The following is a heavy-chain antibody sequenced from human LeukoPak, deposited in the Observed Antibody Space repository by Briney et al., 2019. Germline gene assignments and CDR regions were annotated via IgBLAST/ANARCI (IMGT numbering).Heavy chain of an antibody. CDR2: IYYSGST. J-gene: IGHJ5*02. CDR1: GGSINSGDYY. Sequence: SETLSLTCTVSGGSINSGDYYCSSIRQPPGKGLEWIGYIYYSGSTSNHPSSKSRLARSVATSKNQSSLKLSSVTAADTAVYYGVRGPGSASSGRRFDPWGQGALVTVSS. V-gene: IGHV4-30-4*08. D-gene: IGHD3-22*01. CDR3: VRGPGSASSGRRFDP.